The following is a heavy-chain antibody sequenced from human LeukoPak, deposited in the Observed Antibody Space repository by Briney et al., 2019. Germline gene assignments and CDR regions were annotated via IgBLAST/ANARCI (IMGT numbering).Heavy chain of an antibody. V-gene: IGHV3-9*01. CDR3: AKVSTGYSSSWFPYYFDY. Sequence: PGRSLRLSCAASGFTFDDYAMHWVRQAPGKGLEWVSGISWNSGSIGYADSVKGRFTISRDNSKNTLYLQMNSLRAEDTAVYYCAKVSTGYSSSWFPYYFDYWGQGTLVTVSS. CDR2: ISWNSGSI. D-gene: IGHD6-13*01. CDR1: GFTFDDYA. J-gene: IGHJ4*02.